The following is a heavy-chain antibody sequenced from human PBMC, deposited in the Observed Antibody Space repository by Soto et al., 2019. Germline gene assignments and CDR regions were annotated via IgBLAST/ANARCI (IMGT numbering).Heavy chain of an antibody. D-gene: IGHD6-13*01. CDR3: ARGGIAAADWFDP. CDR2: INPNSGGT. CDR1: GYTFTGYY. J-gene: IGHJ5*02. V-gene: IGHV1-2*04. Sequence: SVKVSCKSSGYTFTGYYMHWVRQAPGQGLEWMGWINPNSGGTNYAQKFQGWVTMTRDTSISTAYMELSRLRSDDTAVYYCARGGIAAADWFDPWGQGTLVTVSS.